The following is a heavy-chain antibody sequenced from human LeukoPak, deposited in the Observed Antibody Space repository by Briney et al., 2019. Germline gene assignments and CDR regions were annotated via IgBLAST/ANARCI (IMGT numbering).Heavy chain of an antibody. CDR1: GFTFSSYW. J-gene: IGHJ4*02. Sequence: GGSLRLSCAVSGFTFSSYWMHWVRQAPGEGLVWVSRIDRDGSRINYADSVKGRFTISRDNGKNTLFLQMNSLRDEDTAVYCASSGSYRFDYWGQGTLVTVSS. D-gene: IGHD1-26*01. CDR3: SSGSYRFDY. V-gene: IGHV3-74*01. CDR2: IDRDGSRI.